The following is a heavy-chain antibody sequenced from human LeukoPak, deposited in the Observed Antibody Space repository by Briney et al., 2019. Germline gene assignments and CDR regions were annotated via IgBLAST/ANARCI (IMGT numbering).Heavy chain of an antibody. CDR2: IYYSGST. J-gene: IGHJ4*02. D-gene: IGHD4-23*01. CDR1: GGSISSYY. CDR3: ARIDYGGNSNFDY. V-gene: IGHV4-59*08. Sequence: SETLSLTCTVSGGSISSYYWSWIRQPPGKGLEWIGYIYYSGSTNYNPSLKNRVTISVDTSKNQFSLKLSSVTAADTAVYYCARIDYGGNSNFDYWGQGTLVTVSS.